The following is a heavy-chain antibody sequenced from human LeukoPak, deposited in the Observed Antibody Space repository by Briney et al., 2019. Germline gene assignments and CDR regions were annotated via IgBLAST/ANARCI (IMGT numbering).Heavy chain of an antibody. D-gene: IGHD2-15*01. Sequence: GGSLRLSCAASGFTFSSFGMHWVRQAPGKGLEWVAVIWYDGSNKYYADSVKGRFTISRGNSKNTLYLQMNSLRAEDTAVYYCARDGDITPTDVWGQGTTVTVSS. CDR2: IWYDGSNK. CDR1: GFTFSSFG. V-gene: IGHV3-33*01. CDR3: ARDGDITPTDV. J-gene: IGHJ6*02.